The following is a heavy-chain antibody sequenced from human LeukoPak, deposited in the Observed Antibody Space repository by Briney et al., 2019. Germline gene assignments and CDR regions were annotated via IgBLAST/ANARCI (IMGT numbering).Heavy chain of an antibody. Sequence: GGSLRLSCAASGFTISSYWMSWVRQAPGKGLEWVANIKQDGSEKYYVDSVKGRFTISRDNAKNSMHLQMNSLRAEDTAVYYCARDGDSDFQAYFDYWGQGTLVTVSS. CDR2: IKQDGSEK. J-gene: IGHJ4*02. CDR1: GFTISSYW. V-gene: IGHV3-7*04. D-gene: IGHD1-26*01. CDR3: ARDGDSDFQAYFDY.